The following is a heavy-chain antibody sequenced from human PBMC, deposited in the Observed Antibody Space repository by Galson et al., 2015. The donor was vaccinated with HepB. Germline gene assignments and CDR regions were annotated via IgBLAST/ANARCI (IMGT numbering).Heavy chain of an antibody. D-gene: IGHD2-2*01. J-gene: IGHJ6*03. CDR1: GFTFSSYW. Sequence: SLRLSCAASGFTFSSYWMSWVRQAPGKGLEWVANIKEDGSEKDDVDSVKGRFTISRDNAKNSLYLQMNSLRAEDTAVYYCARGGGAVVPAAMGRGTNYYYYYMDVWGKGTTVTVSS. CDR2: IKEDGSEK. CDR3: ARGGGAVVPAAMGRGTNYYYYYMDV. V-gene: IGHV3-7*01.